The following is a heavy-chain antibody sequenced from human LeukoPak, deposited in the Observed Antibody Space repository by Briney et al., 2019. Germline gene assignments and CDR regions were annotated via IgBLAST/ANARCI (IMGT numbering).Heavy chain of an antibody. CDR3: ARGDDSGYYDYFDY. J-gene: IGHJ4*02. D-gene: IGHD3-22*01. CDR1: GFTVDSNY. CDR2: IYTGGNT. Sequence: GGSLRLSCAASGFTVDSNYLSWVRQAPGKGLEWGSTIYTGGNTYYAASVKGRFTISRDFSKNTVFLHMNSLRAEDTAMYYCARGDDSGYYDYFDYWGQGALVTVSS. V-gene: IGHV3-53*01.